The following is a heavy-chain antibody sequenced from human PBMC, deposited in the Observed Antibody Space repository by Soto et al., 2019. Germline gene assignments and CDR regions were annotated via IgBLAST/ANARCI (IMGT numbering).Heavy chain of an antibody. D-gene: IGHD3-10*01. J-gene: IGHJ4*02. CDR3: ARNLYNTGSFDH. CDR2: MTPNSGNT. V-gene: IGHV1-8*02. CDR1: GYTFTDYD. Sequence: QVQLVQSGAEVKKPGASVKVSCKASGYTFTDYDINWVRQATGQGLEWMGWMTPNSGNTGYAQKFQGRDTMTRDTSRSTAYMELNSLTSEDTAVYYCARNLYNTGSFDHWGQGTLVTVSS.